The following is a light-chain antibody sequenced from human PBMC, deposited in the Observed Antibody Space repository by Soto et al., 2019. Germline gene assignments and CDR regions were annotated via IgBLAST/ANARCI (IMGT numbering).Light chain of an antibody. CDR1: SSDVGGYNY. CDR2: DVS. J-gene: IGLJ7*01. Sequence: QSALTQPASVSGSPGQSITISCTGTSSDVGGYNYVSWYQQHPGKAPKLMIYDVSNRPSGVSNRFSGSKSGNTASLTISGLQAEDEAEYYCSSYTSRSIPVFGGGTQLTVL. CDR3: SSYTSRSIPV. V-gene: IGLV2-14*01.